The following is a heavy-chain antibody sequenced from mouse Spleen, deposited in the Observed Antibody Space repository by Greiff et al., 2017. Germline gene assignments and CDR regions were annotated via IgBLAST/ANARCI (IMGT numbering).Heavy chain of an antibody. Sequence: EVHLVESGGGLVKPGGSLKLSCAASGFTFSSYAMSWVRQTPEKRLEWVATISSGGSYTYYPDSVKGRFTISRDNAKNTLYLQMSSLRSEDTAMYYCADGELGRRWYFDVWGAGTTVTVSS. CDR3: ADGELGRRWYFDV. J-gene: IGHJ1*01. D-gene: IGHD4-1*01. CDR2: ISSGGSYT. CDR1: GFTFSSYA. V-gene: IGHV5-9-3*01.